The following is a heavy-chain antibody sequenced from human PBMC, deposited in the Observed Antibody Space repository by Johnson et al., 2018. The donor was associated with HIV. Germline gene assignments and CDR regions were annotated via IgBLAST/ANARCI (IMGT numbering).Heavy chain of an antibody. CDR1: GFTFDDYA. Sequence: VQLVESGGVVVQPGGSLRLSCAASGFTFDDYAMHWVRQAPGKGLEWVSLISWDGGSTYYGDSVKGRFTISRDNSKNSLYLQMNSLRTEDTAVYYCARLAFDIWGQGTMVTVSS. CDR2: ISWDGGST. J-gene: IGHJ3*02. CDR3: ARLAFDI. V-gene: IGHV3-43D*03.